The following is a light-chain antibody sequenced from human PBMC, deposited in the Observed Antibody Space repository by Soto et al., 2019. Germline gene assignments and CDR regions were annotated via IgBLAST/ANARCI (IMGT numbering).Light chain of an antibody. V-gene: IGKV3-20*01. Sequence: EIVLTQSPGTLSLSPGERATLSCRASQSVSSSYLAWYQQKPGQAPRLLIYGASSRATGIPERFSGSGSGTDFTLTISRLEPEDFAVYYCQQYGSSLFTFGPVTKVDIK. CDR2: GAS. CDR1: QSVSSSY. J-gene: IGKJ3*01. CDR3: QQYGSSLFT.